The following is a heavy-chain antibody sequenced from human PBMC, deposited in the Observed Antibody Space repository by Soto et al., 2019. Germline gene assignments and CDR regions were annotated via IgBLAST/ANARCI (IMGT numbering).Heavy chain of an antibody. CDR3: ARGVGSSPQRY. V-gene: IGHV4-59*01. CDR2: VYDNGRP. CDR1: GGSISVYY. D-gene: IGHD3-9*01. J-gene: IGHJ4*02. Sequence: SETLSLTCTISGGSISVYYWSWIRQSLRQGLEWIGYVYDNGRPYYSPSLKSRVTISADTSKKHISLKLTSATAADRAVYYCARGVGSSPQRYWGRGTLVTVSA.